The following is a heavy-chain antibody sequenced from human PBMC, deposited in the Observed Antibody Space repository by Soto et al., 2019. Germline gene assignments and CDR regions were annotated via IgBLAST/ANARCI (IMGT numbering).Heavy chain of an antibody. V-gene: IGHV1-18*01. CDR3: ARDTLGSYSLDY. Sequence: QVQLVQSGAEVKKPGASVKVSCKASGYTFSSYGISWVRQAPGQGLEWMGWISAYNDNTKYAQKFQGRVTMTTDTSTSTAYMELRSLRSDDTAMYYCARDTLGSYSLDYWGQGTLVTVSS. J-gene: IGHJ4*02. D-gene: IGHD1-26*01. CDR2: ISAYNDNT. CDR1: GYTFSSYG.